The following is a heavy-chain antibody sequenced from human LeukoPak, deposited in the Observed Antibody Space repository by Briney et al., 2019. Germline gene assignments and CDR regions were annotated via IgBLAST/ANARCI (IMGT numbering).Heavy chain of an antibody. CDR2: IYSSGST. Sequence: PSETLSLTCTVSGGSINYYYWSWIRQPPGKGLEYIGYIYSSGSTNYNPSLKSRVTMSVDTSKNQFSLKLSSVTAADTAVYYCARDRITIFGVLDAFDIWGQGTMVTVSS. V-gene: IGHV4-59*12. J-gene: IGHJ3*02. CDR1: GGSINYYY. D-gene: IGHD3-3*01. CDR3: ARDRITIFGVLDAFDI.